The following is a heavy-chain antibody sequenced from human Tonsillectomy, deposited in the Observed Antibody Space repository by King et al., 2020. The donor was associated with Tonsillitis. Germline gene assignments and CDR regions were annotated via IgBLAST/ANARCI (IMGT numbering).Heavy chain of an antibody. CDR1: GFTFSSYA. J-gene: IGHJ4*02. CDR3: ASHSVGITAIWGFDY. D-gene: IGHD3-10*01. V-gene: IGHV3-30*04. Sequence: VQLVESGGGVVQPGRSLRLSCAASGFTFSSYAMHWVRQAPGKGLEWVALVSSDGSSKYYADSVKGRFTISRDNSKNTLYLQMNSLRTDDTAVYYCASHSVGITAIWGFDYWGQGTLVTVSS. CDR2: VSSDGSSK.